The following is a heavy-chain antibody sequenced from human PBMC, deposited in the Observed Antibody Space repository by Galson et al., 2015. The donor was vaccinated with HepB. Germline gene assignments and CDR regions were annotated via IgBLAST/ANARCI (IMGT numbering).Heavy chain of an antibody. CDR1: GFTFSSYG. J-gene: IGHJ4*02. CDR2: ISYDGSNK. CDR3: AKDSSGHEPYYFDY. D-gene: IGHD6-19*01. Sequence: SLRLSCAASGFTFSSYGMHWVRQAPGKGLEWVAVISYDGSNKYYADSVKGRFTISRDNSKNTLYLQMNSLRAEDTAVYYCAKDSSGHEPYYFDYWGQGTLVTVSS. V-gene: IGHV3-30*18.